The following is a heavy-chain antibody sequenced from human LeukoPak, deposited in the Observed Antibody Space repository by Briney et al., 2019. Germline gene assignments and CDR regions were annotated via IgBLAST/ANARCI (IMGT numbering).Heavy chain of an antibody. V-gene: IGHV1-8*01. CDR1: GYTFTSYD. CDR3: ARTAQGPRAIFGVVIRYNNWFDP. J-gene: IGHJ5*02. CDR2: MNPNSGNT. D-gene: IGHD3-3*01. Sequence: ASVTVSCKASGYTFTSYDINWVRQATGQGLEWMGWMNPNSGNTGYAQKFQGRVTMTRNTSISTAYMELSSLRSEDTAVYYCARTAQGPRAIFGVVIRYNNWFDPWGQGTLVTVSS.